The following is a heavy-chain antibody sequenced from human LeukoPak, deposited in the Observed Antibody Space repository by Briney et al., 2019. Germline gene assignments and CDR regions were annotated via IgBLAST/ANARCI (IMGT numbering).Heavy chain of an antibody. Sequence: GGSLRLSCAASGFTCSSYWMTWVRQAPGKGLEWVANIKQDGSETYYVDSVKGRFTISRDNAKNSLYLQMNSLRTEDTAVYSCARLNYYANKGPDAFDIWGQGTLVTVSS. CDR1: GFTCSSYW. J-gene: IGHJ3*02. CDR3: ARLNYYANKGPDAFDI. V-gene: IGHV3-7*01. CDR2: IKQDGSET. D-gene: IGHD3-10*01.